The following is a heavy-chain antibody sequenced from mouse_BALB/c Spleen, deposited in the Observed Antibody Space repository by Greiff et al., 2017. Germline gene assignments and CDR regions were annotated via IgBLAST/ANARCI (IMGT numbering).Heavy chain of an antibody. D-gene: IGHD1-1*01. CDR3: AATTVVARYFDV. CDR2: ILPGSGST. Sequence: VQLQQSGAELMKPGASVKISCKATGYTFSSYWIEWVKQRPGHGLEWIGEILPGSGSTNYNEKFKGKATFTADTSSNTAYMQLSSLTSEDSAVYYCAATTVVARYFDVWGAGTTVTGAS. V-gene: IGHV1-9*01. CDR1: GYTFSSYW. J-gene: IGHJ1*01.